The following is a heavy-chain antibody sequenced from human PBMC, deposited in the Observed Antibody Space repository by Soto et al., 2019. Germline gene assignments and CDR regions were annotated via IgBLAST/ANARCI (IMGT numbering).Heavy chain of an antibody. D-gene: IGHD6-19*01. J-gene: IGHJ4*02. Sequence: PSETLSLTCTVSGGSISSSSYYWGWIRQPPGKGLEWIGSIYYSGSTYYNPSLKSRVTISVDTSKNQSSLKLSSVTAADTAVYYCARWDVAGTYFDYWGQGTLVTVSS. CDR3: ARWDVAGTYFDY. V-gene: IGHV4-39*01. CDR1: GGSISSSSYY. CDR2: IYYSGST.